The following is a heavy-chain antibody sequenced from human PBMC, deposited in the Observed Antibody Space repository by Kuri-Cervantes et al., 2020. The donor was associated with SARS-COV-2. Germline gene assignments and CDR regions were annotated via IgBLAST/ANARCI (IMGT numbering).Heavy chain of an antibody. Sequence: GSLRLSCTVSGGSISSTSYYWGWVRQPPGKGLEWIGSIYYSGSTYYNPSLKSRVAVSVDTSKNQFSLKLSSVTAADTAVYYCARHVVSGWSGYFDYWSQGTLVTVSS. CDR3: ARHVVSGWSGYFDY. CDR2: IYYSGST. V-gene: IGHV4-39*01. J-gene: IGHJ4*02. D-gene: IGHD3-3*01. CDR1: GGSISSTSYY.